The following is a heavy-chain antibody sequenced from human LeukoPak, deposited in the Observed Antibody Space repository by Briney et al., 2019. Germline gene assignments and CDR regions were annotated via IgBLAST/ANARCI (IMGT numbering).Heavy chain of an antibody. CDR1: GDSFSSNSVT. CDR3: ARRLTQYDCFDP. J-gene: IGHJ5*02. CDR2: TYYRSTWYN. V-gene: IGHV6-1*01. D-gene: IGHD2-2*01. Sequence: SQTLSLTCAISGDSFSSNSVTWNWIRQSPSRGLEWLGRTYYRSTWYNDYAVSVRGRITVNPDTSKNQFSLHLNSVTPKDTAVYYCARRLTQYDCFDPWGQGILVTVSS.